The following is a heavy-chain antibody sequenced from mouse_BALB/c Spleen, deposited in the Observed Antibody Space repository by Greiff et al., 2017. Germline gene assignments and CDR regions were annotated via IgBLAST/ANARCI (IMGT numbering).Heavy chain of an antibody. CDR1: GDSITSGY. D-gene: IGHD1-2*01. J-gene: IGHJ3*01. CDR3: ARSITTAGWFAY. Sequence: EVQVVESGPSLVKPSQTLSLTCSVTGDSITSGYWNWIRKFPGNKLEYMGYISYSGSTYYNPSLKSRISITRDTSKNQYYLQLNSVTTEDTATYYCARSITTAGWFAYWGQGTLVTVSA. V-gene: IGHV3-8*02. CDR2: ISYSGST.